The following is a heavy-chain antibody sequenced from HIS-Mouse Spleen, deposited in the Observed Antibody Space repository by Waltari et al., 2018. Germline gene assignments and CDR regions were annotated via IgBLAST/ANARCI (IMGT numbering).Heavy chain of an antibody. CDR1: GGSISSSNYY. J-gene: IGHJ2*01. CDR3: AREIPYSSSWYDWYFDL. CDR2: YFYRGST. Sequence: QLQLQESGPGLVKPSETLSLTCTVAGGSISSSNYYWGWIRKPPGKGLGWIGSYFYRGSTYNNPYRKDGRTISVDTSKNQFSQKLSSVTAADTAVYYCAREIPYSSSWYDWYFDLWGRGTLVTVSS. D-gene: IGHD6-13*01. V-gene: IGHV4-39*07.